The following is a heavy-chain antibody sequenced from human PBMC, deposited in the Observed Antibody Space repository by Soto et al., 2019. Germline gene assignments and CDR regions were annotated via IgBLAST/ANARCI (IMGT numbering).Heavy chain of an antibody. J-gene: IGHJ6*02. D-gene: IGHD1-1*01. V-gene: IGHV1-3*01. CDR2: INGGNGNT. CDR1: VYVFSTHS. Sequence: XSVKVSCKASVYVFSTHSIHWVRQAPGQGLEWMGWINGGNGNTKYSQKFRDRVTITRDASASTGYMELSSLRSEDTAVYYCARGKGMEENYYYYGMDVWGQGTTVTVSS. CDR3: ARGKGMEENYYYYGMDV.